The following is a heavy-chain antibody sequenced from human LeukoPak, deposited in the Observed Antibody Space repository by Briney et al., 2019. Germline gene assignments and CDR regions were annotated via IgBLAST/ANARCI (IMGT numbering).Heavy chain of an antibody. CDR3: VRAGLGFDY. D-gene: IGHD3/OR15-3a*01. J-gene: IGHJ4*02. V-gene: IGHV3-74*01. CDR2: ISSDGSST. Sequence: GGSLRLSCAASEFTFSSYWMHWVRQAPGKGLVWVSRISSDGSSTRYADSVKGRFTISRDNAKNTLYLQMNSLRAEDTAVYYCVRAGLGFDYWGQGTLVTVSS. CDR1: EFTFSSYW.